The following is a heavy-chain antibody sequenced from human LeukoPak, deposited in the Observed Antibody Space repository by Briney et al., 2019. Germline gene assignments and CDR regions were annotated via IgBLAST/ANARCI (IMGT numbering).Heavy chain of an antibody. V-gene: IGHV1-69*01. CDR3: ASSSLTVVVPAATDAFDI. CDR1: GGTFSSYA. CDR2: IIPIFGTA. D-gene: IGHD2-2*01. J-gene: IGHJ3*02. Sequence: SVEVSCKASGGTFSSYAISWVRQAPGQGLEWMGGIIPIFGTANYAQKFQGRVTITADESTSTAYMELRSLRSDDTAVYYCASSSLTVVVPAATDAFDIWGQGTMVTVSS.